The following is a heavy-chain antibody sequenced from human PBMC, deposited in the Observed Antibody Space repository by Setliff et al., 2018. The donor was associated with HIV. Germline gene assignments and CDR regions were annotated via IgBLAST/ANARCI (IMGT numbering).Heavy chain of an antibody. D-gene: IGHD4-4*01. J-gene: IGHJ3*02. CDR3: AKLVSTTALSGWPNDAFDI. V-gene: IGHV1-8*02. Sequence: ASVKVSCKASGGTFSSYAISWVRQAPGQGLEWMGWMNPNSGNTGYAQKFQGRVTMTRNTSISTAYMELSSLRSEDTAVYYCAKLVSTTALSGWPNDAFDIWGQGTMVTVSS. CDR1: GGTFSSYA. CDR2: MNPNSGNT.